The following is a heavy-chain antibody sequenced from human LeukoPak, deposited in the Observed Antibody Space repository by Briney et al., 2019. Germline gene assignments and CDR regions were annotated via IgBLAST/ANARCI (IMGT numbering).Heavy chain of an antibody. CDR3: ARADCSGGSCYTGYYYGMDV. V-gene: IGHV3-48*01. D-gene: IGHD2-15*01. Sequence: GGSLRLSCAASGFTFSSYSMNWVRQAPGKGLEWVSYISSSSSTTYYADSVKGRFTISRDNAKNSLYLQMNSLRAEDTAVYYCARADCSGGSCYTGYYYGMDVWGQGTTVTVFS. CDR2: ISSSSSTT. J-gene: IGHJ6*02. CDR1: GFTFSSYS.